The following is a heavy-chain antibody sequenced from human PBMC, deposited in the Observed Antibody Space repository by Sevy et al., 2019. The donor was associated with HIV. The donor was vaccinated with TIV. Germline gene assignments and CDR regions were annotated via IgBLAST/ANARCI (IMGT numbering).Heavy chain of an antibody. CDR3: ARGEVYYDSSDYSHAFDI. D-gene: IGHD3-22*01. CDR1: GYTFTSYG. Sequence: ASVKVSCKASGYTFTSYGISWVRQAPGQGLEWMGWISAYNGNTNYVQKLQGRVTMTTDTSTSTAYMELRSLRSDDTAVYYCARGEVYYDSSDYSHAFDIWGQGTMVTVSS. CDR2: ISAYNGNT. V-gene: IGHV1-18*01. J-gene: IGHJ3*02.